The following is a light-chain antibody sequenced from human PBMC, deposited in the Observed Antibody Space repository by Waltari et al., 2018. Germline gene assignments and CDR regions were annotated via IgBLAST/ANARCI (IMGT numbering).Light chain of an antibody. V-gene: IGKV4-1*01. J-gene: IGKJ1*01. CDR1: QNILYTSNNKNY. CDR2: WAS. Sequence: DIVMTQSPDSLAVSLGERAPITCKSSQNILYTSNNKNYLAWYQLKPGQAPKLLLYWASTRKSSVPDRISGRWSGTEFTLTITILQAEVVADYYCQQHYSTPRTFGQGTKVEIK. CDR3: QQHYSTPRT.